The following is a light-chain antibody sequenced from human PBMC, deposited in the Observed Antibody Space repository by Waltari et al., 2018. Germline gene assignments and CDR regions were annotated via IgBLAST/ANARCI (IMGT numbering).Light chain of an antibody. J-gene: IGLJ2*01. CDR2: EVS. V-gene: IGLV2-8*01. Sequence: QSALTQPPSASGSPGQSVTISCTGTSSDVGGYNYVSWYQQHPGKAPKLMIYEVSKRPSGVADLFEGSKSGNTASLTVAVLQADDEADYYCSSYAGSNAHVVFGGGTKLTIL. CDR1: SSDVGGYNY. CDR3: SSYAGSNAHVV.